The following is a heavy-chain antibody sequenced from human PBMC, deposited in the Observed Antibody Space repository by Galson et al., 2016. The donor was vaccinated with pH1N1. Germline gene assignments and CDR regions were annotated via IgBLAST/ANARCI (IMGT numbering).Heavy chain of an antibody. Sequence: SVKVSCKASGGTFTSYTITWVRQAPGQGLEWMGRMIPILGLSNYAQKFQGRVTITADKSRSTAYMELSSLKSEDTAVYFCAREPAESGNLAFDVWGRGTMVTVSS. CDR1: GGTFTSYT. J-gene: IGHJ3*01. CDR3: AREPAESGNLAFDV. CDR2: MIPILGLS. V-gene: IGHV1-69*04. D-gene: IGHD1-14*01.